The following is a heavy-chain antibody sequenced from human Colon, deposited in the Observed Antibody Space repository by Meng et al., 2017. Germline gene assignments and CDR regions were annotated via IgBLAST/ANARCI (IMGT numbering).Heavy chain of an antibody. CDR2: ISYDGSNK. Sequence: GESLKISCAASGFTFSSYAMHWVRQAPGKGLEWVAVISYDGSNKYYADSVKGRFTISRDNSKNTLYLQMNSLRAEDTAVYYCARGWWLQAFQHWGQGNRV. CDR3: ARGWWLQAFQH. V-gene: IGHV3-30*01. J-gene: IGHJ1*01. CDR1: GFTFSSYA. D-gene: IGHD5-24*01.